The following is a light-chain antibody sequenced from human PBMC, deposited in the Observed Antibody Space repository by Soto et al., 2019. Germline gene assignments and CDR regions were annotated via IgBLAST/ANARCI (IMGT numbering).Light chain of an antibody. CDR2: DAS. J-gene: IGKJ1*01. V-gene: IGKV1-5*01. CDR1: QSISSW. CDR3: QQYNSYSPMT. Sequence: DIQMSHSPSTLSASVGDRVTITCRASQSISSWLTWYQQKPGKAPKLLIYDASSLESGVPSRFSGSGSGTEFTLTISSLQPDDFATYYCQQYNSYSPMTFGQGTNVDIK.